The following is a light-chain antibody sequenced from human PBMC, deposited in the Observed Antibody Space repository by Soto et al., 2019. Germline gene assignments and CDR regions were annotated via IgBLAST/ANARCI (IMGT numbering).Light chain of an antibody. V-gene: IGKV3-20*01. J-gene: IGKJ3*01. CDR2: GAS. CDR1: QSVSSSY. CDR3: QQYGRSPLT. Sequence: EIVLTQSPGTLSLSPGERATLSCRASQSVSSSYLAWYQQKPGQAPRLLIYGASSSATGIPDRFSGSGSGTDFTLTIRRLEPEDFAVYSCQQYGRSPLTFGPGTKVDIK.